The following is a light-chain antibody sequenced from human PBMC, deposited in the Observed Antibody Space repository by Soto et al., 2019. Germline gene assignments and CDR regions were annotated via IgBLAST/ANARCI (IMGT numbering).Light chain of an antibody. V-gene: IGKV3-15*01. J-gene: IGKJ5*01. Sequence: EIVLTQSPVSLSVSPGERATLSCRASQSVRSKVAWYQQKPRQAPRLLLYDTSTRATGIPPRFSGSGFGTEFTLTTSSLQPEDFAVYYCEQYNNWFSITFGQGTKLEIK. CDR3: EQYNNWFSIT. CDR2: DTS. CDR1: QSVRSK.